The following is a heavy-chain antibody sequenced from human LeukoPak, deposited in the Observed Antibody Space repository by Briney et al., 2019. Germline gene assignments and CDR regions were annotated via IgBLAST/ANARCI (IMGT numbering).Heavy chain of an antibody. Sequence: ASVKVSCKASGYTFTGYYMHWVRQAPGQGLEWMGWINPNSGGTNYAQKFQGRVTMTRDTTISTAYMELSRLRSDDTAVYYCAREYYDSSGSHAFDIWGQGTMVTVSS. J-gene: IGHJ3*02. CDR2: INPNSGGT. D-gene: IGHD3-22*01. CDR3: AREYYDSSGSHAFDI. V-gene: IGHV1-2*02. CDR1: GYTFTGYY.